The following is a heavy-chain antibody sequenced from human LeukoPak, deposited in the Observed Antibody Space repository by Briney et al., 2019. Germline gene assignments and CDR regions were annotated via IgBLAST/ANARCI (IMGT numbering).Heavy chain of an antibody. V-gene: IGHV3-30-3*01. D-gene: IGHD3-22*01. CDR3: ARDATDSSGYPFFDY. CDR1: GFTFSTCA. CDR2: ISFDGNNV. J-gene: IGHJ4*02. Sequence: PGGSLRLSCAASGFTFSTCAMHWVRQAPDMGLEWLAMISFDGNNVNHADSVKGRFTISRDNSKNTLYLQMNSLRPEDTALYYCARDATDSSGYPFFDYWGQGTLVTVSS.